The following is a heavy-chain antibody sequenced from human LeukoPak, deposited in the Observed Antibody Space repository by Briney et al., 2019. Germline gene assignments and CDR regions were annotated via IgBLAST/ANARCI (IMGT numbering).Heavy chain of an antibody. V-gene: IGHV3-43*01. CDR1: GFTFSSYS. CDR2: ISWDGVST. Sequence: GGSLRLSCAASGFTFSSYSMNWVRQAPGKGLEWVSLISWDGVSTYYADSVKGRFTISRDNSKNSLYLQMNSLRTEDTALYYCVKDWGPGGGYYYMDVWGKGTTVTVSS. D-gene: IGHD3-10*01. CDR3: VKDWGPGGGYYYMDV. J-gene: IGHJ6*03.